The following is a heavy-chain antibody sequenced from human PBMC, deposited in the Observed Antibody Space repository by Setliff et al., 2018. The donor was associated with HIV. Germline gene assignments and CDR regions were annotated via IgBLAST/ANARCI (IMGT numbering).Heavy chain of an antibody. CDR3: ASRSLQKYSSSRYYFDY. J-gene: IGHJ4*02. CDR1: GYTFTSYA. Sequence: GASVKVSCKASGYTFTSYAMHWVRQAPGQRLEWMGCINAGNGNTKYSQKFQGGVTITRDTSASTAYMELSSLRSEDTAVYYCASRSLQKYSSSRYYFDYWGQGTLVTVSS. D-gene: IGHD6-13*01. CDR2: INAGNGNT. V-gene: IGHV1-3*01.